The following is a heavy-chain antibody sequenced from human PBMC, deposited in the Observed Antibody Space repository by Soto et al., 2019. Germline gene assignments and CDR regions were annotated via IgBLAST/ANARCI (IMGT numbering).Heavy chain of an antibody. V-gene: IGHV1-46*01. CDR1: GYTFTSYY. CDR3: AREPIVVPAATADAFDI. CDR2: INPSGGST. J-gene: IGHJ3*02. Sequence: ASVKVSCKASGYTFTSYYMHWVRQAPGQGLEWMGIINPSGGSTSYAQKFQGRVTMTRDTSTSTVYMELSSLRSEDTAVYYCAREPIVVPAATADAFDIWGQGTMVT. D-gene: IGHD2-2*01.